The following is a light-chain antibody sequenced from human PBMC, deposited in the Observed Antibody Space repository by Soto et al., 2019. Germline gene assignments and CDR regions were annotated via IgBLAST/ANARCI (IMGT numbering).Light chain of an antibody. Sequence: ETVLTQSPARLSLSPGERATLSCRAGQSVSDYLAWYQQKPGQPPRLLFFDASNRATVIPERFSGSGSGTDFTLTIGRLEPQDSAMYYCQQYVISVTFGQGTRLEIK. J-gene: IGKJ5*01. CDR1: QSVSDY. CDR2: DAS. CDR3: QQYVISVT. V-gene: IGKV3-11*01.